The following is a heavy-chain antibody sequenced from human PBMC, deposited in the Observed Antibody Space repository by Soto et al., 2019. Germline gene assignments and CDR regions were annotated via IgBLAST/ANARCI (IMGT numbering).Heavy chain of an antibody. V-gene: IGHV3-30*18. Sequence: GGSLRLSCAASGFTFSSYGMHWVRQAPGKGLEWVAVISYDGSNKYYADSVKGRFTISRDNSKNTLYLQMNSLRAEDTAVYYCAKDLLEWLGSFDYWGQGTLVTVSS. J-gene: IGHJ4*02. D-gene: IGHD3-3*01. CDR3: AKDLLEWLGSFDY. CDR1: GFTFSSYG. CDR2: ISYDGSNK.